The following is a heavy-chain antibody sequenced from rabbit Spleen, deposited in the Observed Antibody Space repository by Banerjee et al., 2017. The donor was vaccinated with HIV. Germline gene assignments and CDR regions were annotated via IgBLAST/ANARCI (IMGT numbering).Heavy chain of an antibody. J-gene: IGHJ4*01. CDR3: ARDLTIVIGWNFNL. V-gene: IGHV1S39*01. Sequence: QEQLVESGGGLVQPGGSLKLSCTVSGFDITKYGVTWVRQAPGKGLEWIGYIDPIFGVSYYATWVNGRFTISKTSSTTVTLQMTSLTAADTATYFCARDLTIVIGWNFNLWGQGTLVTVS. D-gene: IGHD2-1*01. CDR1: GFDITKYG. CDR2: IDPIFGVS.